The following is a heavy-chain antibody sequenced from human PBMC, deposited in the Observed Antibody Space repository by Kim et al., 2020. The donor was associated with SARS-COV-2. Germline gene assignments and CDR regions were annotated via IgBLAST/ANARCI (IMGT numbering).Heavy chain of an antibody. CDR1: GYTFTSYA. CDR2: INAGNGNT. D-gene: IGHD4-17*01. Sequence: ASVNVSCKASGYTFTSYAMHWVRQAPGQRLEWMGWINAGNGNTKYSQKFQGRVTITRDTSASTAYMELSSLRSEDTAVYYCASGPLRFNWFDPWGQGTLVTVSS. CDR3: ASGPLRFNWFDP. V-gene: IGHV1-3*01. J-gene: IGHJ5*02.